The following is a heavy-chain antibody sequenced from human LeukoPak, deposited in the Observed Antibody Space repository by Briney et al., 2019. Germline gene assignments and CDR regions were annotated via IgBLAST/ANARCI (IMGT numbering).Heavy chain of an antibody. Sequence: SETLSLTCTVSGGSISSYYWSWIRQPPGKGLEWIGYIYYSGSTNYNPSLKSRVTISVDTSKNQFSLKLSSVTAADTAVYYCARGGDIVVVPAAIPWFDPWGQGTLVTVSS. CDR2: IYYSGST. J-gene: IGHJ5*02. D-gene: IGHD2-2*02. CDR1: GGSISSYY. V-gene: IGHV4-59*01. CDR3: ARGGDIVVVPAAIPWFDP.